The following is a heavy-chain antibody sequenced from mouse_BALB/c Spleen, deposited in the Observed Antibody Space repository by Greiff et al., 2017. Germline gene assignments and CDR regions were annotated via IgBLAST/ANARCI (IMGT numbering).Heavy chain of an antibody. CDR3: ARYGNYREYCDY. V-gene: IGHV1S81*02. J-gene: IGHJ2*01. Sequence: VQLQQPGAELVKPGASVKLSCKASGYTFTSYWMHWVKQRPGQGLEWIGEITPSNGRTNYNEKFKSKATLTVDKSSSTAYMQLSSLTSEDSAVYYCARYGNYREYCDYWGQGTTLTDSS. D-gene: IGHD2-1*01. CDR1: GYTFTSYW. CDR2: ITPSNGRT.